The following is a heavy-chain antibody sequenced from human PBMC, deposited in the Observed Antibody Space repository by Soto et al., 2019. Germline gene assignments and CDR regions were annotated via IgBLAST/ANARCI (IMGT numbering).Heavy chain of an antibody. CDR2: IIPIFGTT. CDR3: AKDGGADGYFGNWLDP. CDR1: GGTFSNYA. J-gene: IGHJ5*02. D-gene: IGHD5-12*01. V-gene: IGHV1-69*15. Sequence: QVQLVQSGAAVKKPGSSVKVSCKASGGTFSNYAITWVRQAPGQGLEWVGRIIPIFGTTNVAQKFHGRVTITADESTTTANMELSGLRSDDTAVYYCAKDGGADGYFGNWLDPWGQGTLVTVSS.